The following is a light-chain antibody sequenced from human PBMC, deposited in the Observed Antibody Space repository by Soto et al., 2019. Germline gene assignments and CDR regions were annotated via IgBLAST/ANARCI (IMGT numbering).Light chain of an antibody. Sequence: EIVLTPSPATLSLSPGERANLSCRASQSVSSYLAWYQQKPGQAPRLLIYDASNRATGIPARFSGSGSRTDFTLTISSLEPEDFAVYYCQQRSNWPITFGQGTRLEIK. J-gene: IGKJ5*01. CDR1: QSVSSY. CDR2: DAS. CDR3: QQRSNWPIT. V-gene: IGKV3-11*01.